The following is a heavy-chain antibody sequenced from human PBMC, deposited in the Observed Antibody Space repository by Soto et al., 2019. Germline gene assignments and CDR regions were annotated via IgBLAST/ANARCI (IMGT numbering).Heavy chain of an antibody. Sequence: QVQLQESGPGLVKPSQTLSLTCTVSGGSISSGDYYWSWIRQPPGKGLEWIGYIYYSGSTYYNPSLKSRVTISVDTSKTHFSLKLSSVTATDTAVYYCARGELLLAPYNCFDPWGQGTLVTVSS. CDR1: GGSISSGDYY. V-gene: IGHV4-30-4*01. CDR3: ARGELLLAPYNCFDP. J-gene: IGHJ5*02. D-gene: IGHD2-15*01. CDR2: IYYSGST.